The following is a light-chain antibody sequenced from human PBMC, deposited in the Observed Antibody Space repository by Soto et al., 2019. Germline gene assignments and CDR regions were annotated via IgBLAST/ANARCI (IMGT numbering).Light chain of an antibody. Sequence: EIVLTQSPATLSLSPGERATLSCRASQTVRIYLAWYQQKPGQAPRLLISDASNRAPGIPARFSGSGFGTDFTLTISSLEAEDFAVYYCQQRTNWPPMYTFGQGTKLEIK. J-gene: IGKJ2*01. CDR2: DAS. CDR3: QQRTNWPPMYT. V-gene: IGKV3-11*01. CDR1: QTVRIY.